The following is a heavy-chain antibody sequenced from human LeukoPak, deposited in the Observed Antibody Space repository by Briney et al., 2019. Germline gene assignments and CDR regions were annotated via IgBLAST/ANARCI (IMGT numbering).Heavy chain of an antibody. CDR3: ARGGESSGYYPIDY. CDR1: GFTFSSYW. Sequence: GGSLRLSCAASGFTFSSYWMHWVRQAPGKGLVWVSRIKSDGSSISYADSVKGRFTISRDNAKNTLYLQMNSLRAEDTAVYYCARGGESSGYYPIDYWGQGTLVTVSS. V-gene: IGHV3-74*01. J-gene: IGHJ4*02. D-gene: IGHD3-22*01. CDR2: IKSDGSSI.